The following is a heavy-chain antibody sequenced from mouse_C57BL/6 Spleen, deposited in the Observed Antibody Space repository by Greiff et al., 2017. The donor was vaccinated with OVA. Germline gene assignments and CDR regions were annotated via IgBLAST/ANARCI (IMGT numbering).Heavy chain of an antibody. D-gene: IGHD2-4*01. CDR3: TRESDYDGYYFDY. CDR2: IRNKANNHAT. V-gene: IGHV6-6*01. CDR1: GFTFSDAW. J-gene: IGHJ2*01. Sequence: EVNLVESGGGLVQPGGSMKLSCAASGFTFSDAWMDWVRQSPEKGLEWVAEIRNKANNHATYYAESVKGRFTISRDDSKSSVYLQMNSLRAEDTGIYYCTRESDYDGYYFDYWGQGTTLTVSS.